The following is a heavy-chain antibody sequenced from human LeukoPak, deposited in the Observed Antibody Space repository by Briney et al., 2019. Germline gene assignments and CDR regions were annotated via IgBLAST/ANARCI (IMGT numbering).Heavy chain of an antibody. Sequence: PGGSLRLSCAASGFTFSDYYMSCIRQAPGKGLEWVSYISSSSSYTNYADSVKGRFTISRDNAKNSLYLQMNSLRAEDTAVYYCARAAYYDSSGYPPVDWGQGTLVTVSS. CDR3: ARAAYYDSSGYPPVD. CDR1: GFTFSDYY. J-gene: IGHJ4*02. V-gene: IGHV3-11*05. CDR2: ISSSSSYT. D-gene: IGHD3-22*01.